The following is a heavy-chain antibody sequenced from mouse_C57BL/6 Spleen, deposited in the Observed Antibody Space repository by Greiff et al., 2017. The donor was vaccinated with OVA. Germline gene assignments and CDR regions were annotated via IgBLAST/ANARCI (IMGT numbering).Heavy chain of an antibody. J-gene: IGHJ1*03. V-gene: IGHV1-74*01. Sequence: QVQLQQPGAELVKPGASVKVSCKASGYTFTSYWMHWVKQRPGQGLEWIGRIHPSDSDTNYNQKFKGKATLTVDKSSSTAYMQLSSLTSEDSAVYYCAIEGKLYYGNYFDVWGTGTTVTVSS. CDR3: AIEGKLYYGNYFDV. CDR2: IHPSDSDT. D-gene: IGHD2-1*01. CDR1: GYTFTSYW.